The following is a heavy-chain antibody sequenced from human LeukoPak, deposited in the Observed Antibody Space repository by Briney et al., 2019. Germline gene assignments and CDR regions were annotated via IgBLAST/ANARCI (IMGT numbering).Heavy chain of an antibody. CDR2: IYHSGST. Sequence: SETLSLTCTVSGYSISSGYYWGWIRQPPGKGLEWIGSIYHSGSTYYNPSLKSRVTISVDTSKNQFSLRLSSVTAADTAVYYCARDRGYYDSSGYYHWGQGTLVTVSS. CDR3: ARDRGYYDSSGYYH. D-gene: IGHD3-22*01. CDR1: GYSISSGYY. V-gene: IGHV4-38-2*02. J-gene: IGHJ4*02.